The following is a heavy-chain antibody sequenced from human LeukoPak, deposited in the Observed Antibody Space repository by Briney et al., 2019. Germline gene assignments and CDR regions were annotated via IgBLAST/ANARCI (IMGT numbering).Heavy chain of an antibody. Sequence: GRSLRLSCAASGFTFDDYAMHWVRQAPGKGLEWVSGISWNSGSIGYADSVKGRFTISRDNAKNSLYLQMNSLRAEDTALYYCAKDALPTVTSDYYYYGMDVWGQGTTVTVSS. CDR1: GFTFDDYA. CDR3: AKDALPTVTSDYYYYGMDV. CDR2: ISWNSGSI. J-gene: IGHJ6*02. D-gene: IGHD4-17*01. V-gene: IGHV3-9*01.